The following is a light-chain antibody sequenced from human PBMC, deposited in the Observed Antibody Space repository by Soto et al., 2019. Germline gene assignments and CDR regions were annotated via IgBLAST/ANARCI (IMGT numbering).Light chain of an antibody. CDR3: SSYRSSSTLDYV. CDR2: EVS. V-gene: IGLV2-14*01. Sequence: QSVLTQPASVSGSPGQSITISCTGTSSDVDTYNYVSWYQQHPGKAPKLMIYEVSNRPSGISNRFSGSKSGNTASLTISGLQAEDEADYYCSSYRSSSTLDYVFGTGTKVTVL. J-gene: IGLJ1*01. CDR1: SSDVDTYNY.